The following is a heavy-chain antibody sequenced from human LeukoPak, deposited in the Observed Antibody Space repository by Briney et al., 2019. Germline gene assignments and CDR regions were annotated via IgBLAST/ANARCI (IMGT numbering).Heavy chain of an antibody. Sequence: PSETLSLTCTVSGGSIIGHWWSWIRQPPGKGLEWIGDIFYSGGSTNYNPSLKSRLTMSLGTSKNQLSLKLTSVTAADTSMYYCARRNTADASIDFWGQGTLVTASS. CDR1: GGSIIGHW. CDR3: ARRNTADASIDF. V-gene: IGHV4-59*08. J-gene: IGHJ4*02. CDR2: IFYSGGST. D-gene: IGHD2/OR15-2a*01.